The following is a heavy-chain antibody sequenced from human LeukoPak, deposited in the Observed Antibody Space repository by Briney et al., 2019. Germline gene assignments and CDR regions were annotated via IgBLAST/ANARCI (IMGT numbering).Heavy chain of an antibody. J-gene: IGHJ4*02. CDR2: IYYSGST. CDR3: ASIYDSSGYYLGYFDY. V-gene: IGHV4-39*01. CDR1: GGSISSSSYY. D-gene: IGHD3-22*01. Sequence: EISETLSLTCTVSGGSISSSSYYWGWIRQPPGKGLEWIGSIYYSGSTYYNPSLKSRVTISVDTSKNQFSLKLSSVTAADTAVYYCASIYDSSGYYLGYFDYWGQGTLVTVSS.